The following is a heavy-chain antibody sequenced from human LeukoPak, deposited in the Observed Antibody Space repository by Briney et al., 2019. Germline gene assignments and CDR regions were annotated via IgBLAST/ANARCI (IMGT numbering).Heavy chain of an antibody. CDR1: GFTFSSYA. V-gene: IGHV3-23*01. CDR2: ISGSGGST. D-gene: IGHD3-22*01. Sequence: TGGSLRLSCAASGFTFSSYAMSWVRQAPGKGLEWVSAISGSGGSTYYADSVKGRFTISRDNSKNTLYLQMNSLRAEDTAVYYCASLATYDSSGYFDPFDYWGQGTLVTVSS. J-gene: IGHJ4*02. CDR3: ASLATYDSSGYFDPFDY.